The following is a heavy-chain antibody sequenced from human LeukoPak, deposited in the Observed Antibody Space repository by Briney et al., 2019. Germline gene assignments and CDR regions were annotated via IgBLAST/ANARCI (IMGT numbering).Heavy chain of an antibody. CDR2: IYYSGST. J-gene: IGHJ1*01. Sequence: PSETLSLTCTVSGGSISSYYWSWTRQPPGKGLEWIGYIYYSGSTNYNPSLKSRVTISVDTSKNQFSLKLSSVTAADTAVYYCASFISTGYSSGWYPEYFQHWGQGTLVTVSS. D-gene: IGHD6-19*01. CDR3: ASFISTGYSSGWYPEYFQH. CDR1: GGSISSYY. V-gene: IGHV4-59*01.